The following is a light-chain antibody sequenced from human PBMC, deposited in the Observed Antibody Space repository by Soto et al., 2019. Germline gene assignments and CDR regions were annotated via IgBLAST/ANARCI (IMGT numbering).Light chain of an antibody. CDR2: NAS. V-gene: IGKV1-5*03. J-gene: IGKJ4*01. Sequence: ILMTQSPSTLSSSLGDRATISCRASQSISSWLAWYQQKPGKAPKLLIYNASSLDSGVPSRFSGSGSGTDFTLTISSLEPDDFAAYYCQQYDSYWYTFGGGTKVEIK. CDR3: QQYDSYWYT. CDR1: QSISSW.